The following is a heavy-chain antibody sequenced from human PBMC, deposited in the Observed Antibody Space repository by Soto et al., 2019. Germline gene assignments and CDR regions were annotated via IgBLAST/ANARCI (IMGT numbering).Heavy chain of an antibody. J-gene: IGHJ4*02. D-gene: IGHD1-1*01. V-gene: IGHV2-5*02. CDR2: VYWDDAK. CDR1: GFSLSTNGVG. Sequence: QITLKESGPTLVKPTQTLTLTCTFSGFSLSTNGVGVGWIRQSPTKALEWLALVYWDDAKWYSPSLKSRVTVTRDTSKNQVVLAMTNVDPVDTATYYCAKLLSTPGTWGGFDYWGQGTLVTVSS. CDR3: AKLLSTPGTWGGFDY.